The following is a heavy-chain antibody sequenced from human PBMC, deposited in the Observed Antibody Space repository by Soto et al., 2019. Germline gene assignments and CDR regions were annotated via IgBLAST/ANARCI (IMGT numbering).Heavy chain of an antibody. Sequence: SETLSLTRAVYGGSFSGYYWSWIRQPPGKGLEWIGEINHSGSTNYNPSLKSRVTISVDTSKNQFSLKLSSVTAADTAVYYCARGVVVVAATGYYFDYWGQGTLVTVS. D-gene: IGHD2-15*01. J-gene: IGHJ4*02. CDR3: ARGVVVVAATGYYFDY. V-gene: IGHV4-34*01. CDR2: INHSGST. CDR1: GGSFSGYY.